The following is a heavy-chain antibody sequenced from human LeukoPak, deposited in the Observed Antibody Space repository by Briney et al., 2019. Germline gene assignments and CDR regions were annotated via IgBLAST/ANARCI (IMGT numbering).Heavy chain of an antibody. CDR3: ARHATMITFWGVPLAGFDP. Sequence: SETLSLTCTVSGGSISSSSYYWGWIRQPPGKGLEWFGSIYYSGSTYYNPTLKSRVTISVDTSKNQFSLKLSSVTAADTAVYYCARHATMITFWGVPLAGFDPWGQGTLVTVSS. V-gene: IGHV4-39*01. CDR2: IYYSGST. J-gene: IGHJ5*02. CDR1: GGSISSSSYY. D-gene: IGHD3-16*01.